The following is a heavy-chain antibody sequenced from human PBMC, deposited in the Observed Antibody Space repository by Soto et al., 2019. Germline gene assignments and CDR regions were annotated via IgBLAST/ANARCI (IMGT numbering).Heavy chain of an antibody. D-gene: IGHD3-9*01. CDR1: GYTFPRYA. CDR2: INPANVNT. CDR3: ARKGALTSYFFGYYFDS. J-gene: IGHJ4*02. V-gene: IGHV1-3*01. Sequence: QVQLVQSGAEVKKPGASVKVSCKTSGYTFPRYALHWVRQAPGQRLEWMGWINPANVNTKYSQKSQGRVTFTRDTSASTAYMELSSLISEDTAVYYCARKGALTSYFFGYYFDSWGQGTLVPVSS.